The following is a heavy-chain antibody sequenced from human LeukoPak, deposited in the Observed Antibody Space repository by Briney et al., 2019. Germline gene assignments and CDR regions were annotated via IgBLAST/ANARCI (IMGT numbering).Heavy chain of an antibody. CDR1: GFTFSRYW. CDR2: INSDGSST. J-gene: IGHJ4*02. V-gene: IGHV3-74*01. Sequence: PGGSLRLSCAASGFTFSRYWMHWVREAPGKGLVWVSRINSDGSSTTYADSVKGRFTIARDNAKNTLYLQMNSLRAEDTAVYYCARLYSSSLGLDYWGQGILATVSS. D-gene: IGHD6-6*01. CDR3: ARLYSSSLGLDY.